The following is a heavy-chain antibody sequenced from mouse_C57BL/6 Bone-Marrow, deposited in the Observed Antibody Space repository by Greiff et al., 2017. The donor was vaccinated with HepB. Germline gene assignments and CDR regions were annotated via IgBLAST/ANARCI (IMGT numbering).Heavy chain of an antibody. CDR3: IHDGYYGMDY. CDR1: GFNIKDDY. J-gene: IGHJ4*01. Sequence: EVQLQQSGAELVRPGASVKLSCTASGFNIKDDYMHWVKQRPEQGLEWIGWIDPENGDTEYASKFQGKATITADTSSNTAYLQLSSLTSEDTAVYYCIHDGYYGMDYWGQGTSVTVSS. D-gene: IGHD2-3*01. V-gene: IGHV14-4*01. CDR2: IDPENGDT.